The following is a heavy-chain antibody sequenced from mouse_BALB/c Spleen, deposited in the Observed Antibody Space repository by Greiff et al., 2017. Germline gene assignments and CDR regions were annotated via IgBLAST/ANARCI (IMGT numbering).Heavy chain of an antibody. V-gene: IGHV5-6*01. CDR2: ISSGGSYT. J-gene: IGHJ4*01. D-gene: IGHD1-1*01. CDR1: GFTFSSYG. Sequence: EVQLVESGGDLVKPGGSLKLSCAASGFTFSSYGMSWVRQTPDKRLEWVATISSGGSYTYYPDSVKGRFTISRDNAENTLYLQMSSLKSEDTAMYYCARAASRSSLQYYAMDYWGQGTSVTVSS. CDR3: ARAASRSSLQYYAMDY.